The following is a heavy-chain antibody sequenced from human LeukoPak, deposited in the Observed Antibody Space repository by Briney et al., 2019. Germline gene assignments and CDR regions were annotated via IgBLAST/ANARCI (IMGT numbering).Heavy chain of an antibody. CDR1: EFSFSRYA. Sequence: GGSLRLSCSASEFSFSRYAMHWVRQGPGKGLEHVSTISSNEASTYYADSAKGRFTISRNNSKNTLYLQLSSLSAEDTAVYYCVKGGYYDSSGFPEYFQDWGQGTLVSASS. V-gene: IGHV3-64D*09. D-gene: IGHD3-22*01. CDR3: VKGGYYDSSGFPEYFQD. CDR2: ISSNEAST. J-gene: IGHJ1*01.